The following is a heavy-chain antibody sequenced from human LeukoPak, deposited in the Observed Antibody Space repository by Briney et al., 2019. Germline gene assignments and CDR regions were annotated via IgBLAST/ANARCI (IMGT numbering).Heavy chain of an antibody. Sequence: GGSLRLSCTASGFTFSGYWMNWVRQAPGKGLVWVSRIGSDGGSTTYADSVKGRFTISRDNAKNTLYLQMTSLRAEDTAVYYCTTRLQHHFDYWGQGAQVTVSS. D-gene: IGHD1-1*01. CDR1: GFTFSGYW. CDR3: TTRLQHHFDY. CDR2: IGSDGGST. J-gene: IGHJ4*02. V-gene: IGHV3-74*03.